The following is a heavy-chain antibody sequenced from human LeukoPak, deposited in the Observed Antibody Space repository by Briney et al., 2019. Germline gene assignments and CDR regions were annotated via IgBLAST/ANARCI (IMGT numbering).Heavy chain of an antibody. Sequence: SETLSLTCTVSGYFISSGYYWGWIRQPPGKGLQWIGSIHHSGSTYYNPSLKSRVTISVDTSKNQFSLKLSSVTAADTAVYYCARDGGRGSNSYGYYYYMDVWGKGTTVTISS. V-gene: IGHV4-38-2*02. CDR2: IHHSGST. CDR3: ARDGGRGSNSYGYYYYMDV. J-gene: IGHJ6*03. CDR1: GYFISSGYY. D-gene: IGHD5-18*01.